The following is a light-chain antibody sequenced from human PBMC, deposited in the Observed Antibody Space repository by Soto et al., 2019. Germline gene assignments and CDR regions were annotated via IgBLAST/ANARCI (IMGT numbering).Light chain of an antibody. CDR1: SSDIGSNT. CDR3: AAWDDSLNGPV. J-gene: IGLJ2*01. CDR2: SIN. V-gene: IGLV1-44*01. Sequence: QSVLTQPPSASGTPGQRVSISCCESSSDIGSNTVNWYQQLPGTAPKLLIYSINQRPSGVPDRFSGSKSGTSASLANSGLQSEDEADYYCAAWDDSLNGPVFGGGTKLTVL.